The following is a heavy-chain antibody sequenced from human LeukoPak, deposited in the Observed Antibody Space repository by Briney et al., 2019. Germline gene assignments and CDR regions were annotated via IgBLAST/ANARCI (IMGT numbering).Heavy chain of an antibody. CDR3: ARHFTYYYDSSGYPRDAFDI. J-gene: IGHJ3*02. D-gene: IGHD3-22*01. CDR2: MYFCGST. CDR1: GGSISGYY. Sequence: SETLSLTCTVSGGSISGYYWSWIRQSPGKGLVWIGYMYFCGSTNYNPSLKSRVTMSVDMSKNQFSLKLSSVTAADTALYYCARHFTYYYDSSGYPRDAFDIWGQGTMVTVSS. V-gene: IGHV4-59*08.